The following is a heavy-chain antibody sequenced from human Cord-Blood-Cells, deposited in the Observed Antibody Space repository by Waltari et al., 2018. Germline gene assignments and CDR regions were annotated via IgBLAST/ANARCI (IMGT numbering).Heavy chain of an antibody. D-gene: IGHD4-17*01. CDR2: ISSIGSTI. Sequence: EVQLVASGGGLVQPGGSLRLSCAASGITFSSYEMNRVRKAPGKGLEWVSYISSIGSTIYYADSVKGRFTISRDNAKNSLYLQMNSLRAEDTAVYYCARVAYGGNSYYFDYWGQGTLVTVSS. V-gene: IGHV3-48*03. CDR1: GITFSSYE. J-gene: IGHJ4*02. CDR3: ARVAYGGNSYYFDY.